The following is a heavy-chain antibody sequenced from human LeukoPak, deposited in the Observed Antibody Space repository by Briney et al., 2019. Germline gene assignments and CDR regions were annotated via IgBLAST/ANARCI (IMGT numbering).Heavy chain of an antibody. CDR2: ISYDGSNK. CDR1: GFTFSSYA. J-gene: IGHJ4*02. D-gene: IGHD1/OR15-1a*01. V-gene: IGHV3-30*04. CDR3: ARAPDQQEFDY. Sequence: PGGSLRLSCAASGFTFSSYAMHSVRQAPGKGLEWVAVISYDGSNKYYADSVKGRFTISRDNSKNTLYLQMNSLRAEDTAVYYCARAPDQQEFDYWGQGTLVTVSS.